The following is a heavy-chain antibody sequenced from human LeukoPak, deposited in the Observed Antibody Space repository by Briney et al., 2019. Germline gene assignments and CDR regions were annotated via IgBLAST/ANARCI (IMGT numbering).Heavy chain of an antibody. Sequence: SETLSLTCTVSGGSISSYYWSWIRQPPGKGLEWIGYIYYSGSTNYNPSLKSRVTISVDTSKNQFSLKLSSVTAADTAVYYCARAGYSNYNFDYWGQGTLVTVSS. J-gene: IGHJ4*02. CDR3: ARAGYSNYNFDY. CDR1: GGSISSYY. V-gene: IGHV4-59*01. CDR2: IYYSGST. D-gene: IGHD4-11*01.